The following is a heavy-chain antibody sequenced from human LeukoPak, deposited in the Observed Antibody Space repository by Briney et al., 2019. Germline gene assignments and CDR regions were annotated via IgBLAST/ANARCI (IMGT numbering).Heavy chain of an antibody. CDR2: ISDDGRNK. D-gene: IGHD3-22*01. CDR1: GFTFSRHA. Sequence: GRSLRLSCAASGFTFSRHAMHWVRQAPGKGLQWVTVISDDGRNKYYTDSVKGRFTISRDNSKNTLYLQMISLRVEDTAIYYCAKGGYEYDSSGHNYFDYWGQGTLVTVSS. J-gene: IGHJ4*02. CDR3: AKGGYEYDSSGHNYFDY. V-gene: IGHV3-30*04.